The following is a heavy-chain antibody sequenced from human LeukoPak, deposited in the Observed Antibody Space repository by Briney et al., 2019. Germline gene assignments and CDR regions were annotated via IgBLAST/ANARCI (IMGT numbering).Heavy chain of an antibody. CDR3: ARDQRDRIAPDP. Sequence: SVKVSCKASGGTFSSYAISWVRQAPGQGLEWMGRIIPILDMTNYAQKFQGRVTIIADKSTSTAYMELSSLRSEDTAVYYCARDQRDRIAPDPWGQGTLVTVSS. CDR1: GGTFSSYA. J-gene: IGHJ5*02. D-gene: IGHD6-13*01. V-gene: IGHV1-69*04. CDR2: IIPILDMT.